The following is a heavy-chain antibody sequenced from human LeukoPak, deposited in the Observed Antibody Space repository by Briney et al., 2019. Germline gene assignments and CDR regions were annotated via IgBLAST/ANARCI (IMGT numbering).Heavy chain of an antibody. Sequence: SQTLSLTCTVSGGSISSGSYYWSWIRQPAGKGLEWIGRIYTSGSTNYNPSLKSRVTISVDTSKNQFSLKLSSATAADTAVYYCARETWDYYYYMDVWGKGTTVTVSS. CDR2: IYTSGST. J-gene: IGHJ6*03. CDR3: ARETWDYYYYMDV. CDR1: GGSISSGSYY. V-gene: IGHV4-61*02.